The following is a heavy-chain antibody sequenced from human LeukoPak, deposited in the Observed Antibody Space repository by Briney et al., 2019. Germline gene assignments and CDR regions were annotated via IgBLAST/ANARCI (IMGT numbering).Heavy chain of an antibody. CDR2: INPNSGGT. D-gene: IGHD4-17*01. V-gene: IGHV1-2*02. CDR3: ARDGQYGDYLDY. Sequence: ASVKVSCKASGYTFTSYGINWVRQAPGQGLEWMGWINPNSGGTNYAQKFQGRVTMTRDTSISTAYMELSRLRSDDTAVYYCARDGQYGDYLDYWGQGTLVTVSS. CDR1: GYTFTSYG. J-gene: IGHJ4*02.